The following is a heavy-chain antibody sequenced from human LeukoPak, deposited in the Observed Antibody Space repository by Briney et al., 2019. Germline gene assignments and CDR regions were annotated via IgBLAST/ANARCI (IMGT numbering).Heavy chain of an antibody. J-gene: IGHJ4*02. CDR3: ARDTGGGYSCYDC. Sequence: PGGSLRLSCADSGFTYSSYWMTWIRQAPGKVLEWVANIKQDGSEKYYVDSVKGRFTISRDNAKNSLYLQMNSLRAEDTAVYYCARDTGGGYSCYDCWGQGTLVTVSS. CDR2: IKQDGSEK. V-gene: IGHV3-7*01. D-gene: IGHD5-18*01. CDR1: GFTYSSYW.